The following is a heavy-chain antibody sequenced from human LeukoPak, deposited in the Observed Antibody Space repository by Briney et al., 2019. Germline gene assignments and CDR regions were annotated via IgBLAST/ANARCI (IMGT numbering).Heavy chain of an antibody. CDR2: INNDGSTT. CDR1: GFTFARTW. J-gene: IGHJ4*02. V-gene: IGHV3-74*01. Sequence: PGGSLRLSCAASGFTFARTWMHWVRQAPGKGLEWVSLINNDGSTTNYADSAKGRFTISRDNAKNTVYLQMNSLRAEDAAVYYCAIGGTYGSGSWGQGTLVTVSS. CDR3: AIGGTYGSGS. D-gene: IGHD3-10*01.